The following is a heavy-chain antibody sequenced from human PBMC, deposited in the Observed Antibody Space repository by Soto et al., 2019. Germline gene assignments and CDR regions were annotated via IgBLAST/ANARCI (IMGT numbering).Heavy chain of an antibody. CDR1: GGSISSGDYY. CDR2: IYYSGST. J-gene: IGHJ6*02. D-gene: IGHD2-2*01. V-gene: IGHV4-39*02. Sequence: SETLSLTCTVSGGSISSGDYYWSWIRQHPGKGLEWIGSIYYSGSTYYNPSLKSRVTISVDTSKNQFSLKLSSVTAADTAVYYCARDNAIVVPAAMGYYYYDGMDVWGQGTTVTVS. CDR3: ARDNAIVVPAAMGYYYYDGMDV.